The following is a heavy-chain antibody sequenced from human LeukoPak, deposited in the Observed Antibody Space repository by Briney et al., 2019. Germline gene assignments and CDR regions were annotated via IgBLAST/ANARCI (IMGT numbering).Heavy chain of an antibody. CDR3: ARTLAAAAYYYYGMDV. D-gene: IGHD6-13*01. Sequence: ASVKVSFKASGYTFTTYGISWVRQAPGQGLEWLGRISVYNGNTNYAQKLQGRVTMTTDTSPSTPYLELSSLRSEDTAVYYCARTLAAAAYYYYGMDVWGQGTTVTVSS. CDR2: ISVYNGNT. CDR1: GYTFTTYG. J-gene: IGHJ6*02. V-gene: IGHV1-18*01.